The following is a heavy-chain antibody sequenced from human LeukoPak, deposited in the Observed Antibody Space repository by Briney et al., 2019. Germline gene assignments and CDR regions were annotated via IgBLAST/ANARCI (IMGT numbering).Heavy chain of an antibody. Sequence: GGSLRLSCAASGFAFSTYAMTWVRQAPEKGLQWVSTISTSGRATYYADSVEGGLTISRDNSKNTLYLQMNSLRADDTAVYYCAKARGSSVYEQFDYWGQGTQVTVSP. V-gene: IGHV3-23*01. CDR1: GFAFSTYA. D-gene: IGHD5/OR15-5a*01. CDR3: AKARGSSVYEQFDY. CDR2: ISTSGRAT. J-gene: IGHJ4*02.